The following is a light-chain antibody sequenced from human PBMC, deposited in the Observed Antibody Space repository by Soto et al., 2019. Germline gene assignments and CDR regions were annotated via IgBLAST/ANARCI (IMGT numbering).Light chain of an antibody. J-gene: IGKJ4*01. CDR1: QSININ. V-gene: IGKV3D-15*01. Sequence: EVLMTQSRATLSVSPGERVTLSCRASQSININLAWYQQKPGQAPRVLIYGASSRASGIPDRFSGSGSGTDFTLTISRLEHDDFAFYYCQQYQNWPPLTFGGGTRVEIK. CDR2: GAS. CDR3: QQYQNWPPLT.